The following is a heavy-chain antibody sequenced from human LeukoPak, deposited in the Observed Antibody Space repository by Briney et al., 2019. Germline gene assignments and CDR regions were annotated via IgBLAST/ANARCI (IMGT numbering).Heavy chain of an antibody. CDR3: AHTRHGATPTRLDF. Sequence: ESGPTLVNPTQTLTLTCSLSGFSLTSGGEGVAWIRQPPGKAPEWLALIYWDDDKRFRPSLQNRLTVSKDTSKNQVVLSMTKMDPLDTGTYYCAHTRHGATPTRLDFWGQGILVVVS. D-gene: IGHD4/OR15-4a*01. V-gene: IGHV2-5*02. J-gene: IGHJ4*02. CDR2: IYWDDDK. CDR1: GFSLTSGGEG.